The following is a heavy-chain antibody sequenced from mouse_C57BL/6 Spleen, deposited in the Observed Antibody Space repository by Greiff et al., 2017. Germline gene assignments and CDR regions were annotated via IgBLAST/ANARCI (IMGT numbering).Heavy chain of an antibody. CDR3: ARHEAAGSSPYWYFDV. D-gene: IGHD1-1*01. V-gene: IGHV1-62-2*01. CDR2: FYPGSGSI. CDR1: GYTFTEYT. Sequence: QVQLQQSGAELVKPGASVKLSCKASGYTFTEYTIHWVKQRSGQGLEWIGWFYPGSGSIKYNEKFKDKATLTADKSSSTVYMERSRLTSEDSAVYFCARHEAAGSSPYWYFDVWGTGTTVTVSS. J-gene: IGHJ1*03.